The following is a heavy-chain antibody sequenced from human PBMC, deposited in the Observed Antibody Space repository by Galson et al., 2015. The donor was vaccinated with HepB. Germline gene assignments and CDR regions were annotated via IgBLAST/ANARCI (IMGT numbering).Heavy chain of an antibody. CDR1: GFTSSSHS. D-gene: IGHD1-7*01. CDR2: ISGTGGTT. Sequence: SLRLSCAASGFTSSSHSMSWIRQAPGKGLEWVTMISGTGGTTIYAESVKGRFTISRDNSKNTLYLQMNTLRAEDTAVYYCAKRETSKTSRPQDVWGQGTTVTVSS. V-gene: IGHV3-23*01. CDR3: AKRETSKTSRPQDV. J-gene: IGHJ6*02.